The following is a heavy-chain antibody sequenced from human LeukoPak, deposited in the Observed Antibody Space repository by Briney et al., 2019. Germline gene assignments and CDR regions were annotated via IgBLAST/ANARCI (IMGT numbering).Heavy chain of an antibody. CDR3: ARDYDSNWFDP. J-gene: IGHJ5*02. D-gene: IGHD5-12*01. Sequence: SETLSLTCTVSGGSISSYYWSWIRQPPGKGLEWIGYIYHSGSTYYNPSLKSRVTISVDRSKNQFSLKLSSVTAADTAVYYCARDYDSNWFDPWGQGTLVTVSS. V-gene: IGHV4-59*12. CDR2: IYHSGST. CDR1: GGSISSYY.